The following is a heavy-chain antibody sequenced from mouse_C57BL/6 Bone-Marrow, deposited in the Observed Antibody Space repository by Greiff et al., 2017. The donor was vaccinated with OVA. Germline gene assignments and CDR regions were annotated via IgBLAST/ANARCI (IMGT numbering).Heavy chain of an antibody. J-gene: IGHJ3*01. D-gene: IGHD1-1*01. Sequence: VQLKQSGAELVRPGASVKLSCTASGFNIKDDYMHWVKQRPEQGLEWIGWIDPENGDTEYASKFQGKATITADTSSNTAYLQLSSLTSEDTAVYYCTRYYGSPAWFAYWGQGTLVTVSA. CDR1: GFNIKDDY. V-gene: IGHV14-4*01. CDR3: TRYYGSPAWFAY. CDR2: IDPENGDT.